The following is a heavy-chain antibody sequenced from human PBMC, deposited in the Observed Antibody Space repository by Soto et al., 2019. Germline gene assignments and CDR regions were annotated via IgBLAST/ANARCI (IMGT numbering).Heavy chain of an antibody. D-gene: IGHD3-3*01. CDR1: GFTFSSYA. CDR2: ISYDGSNK. V-gene: IGHV3-30-3*01. J-gene: IGHJ3*02. CDR3: ARGARITIFGVVIDDAFDI. Sequence: QVQLVESGGGVVQPGRSLRLSCAASGFTFSSYAMHWVRQAPGKGLEWVAVISYDGSNKYYADSVKGRFTISRDNSKNTLYLQMTSLRAEDTVVYYCARGARITIFGVVIDDAFDIWGQGTMVTVSS.